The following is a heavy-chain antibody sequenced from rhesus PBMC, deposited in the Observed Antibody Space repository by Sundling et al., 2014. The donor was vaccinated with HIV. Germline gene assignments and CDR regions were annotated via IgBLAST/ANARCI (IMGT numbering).Heavy chain of an antibody. J-gene: IGHJ4*01. Sequence: QVQLQESGPGLVKPSETLSLTCAVSGGSISDSYYWNWIRQPPGKGLEWIGSFYGSRGNTFYNPSLESRISISMDTSMNQFSLNLSSVTAADTAVYYCASRGFCTGAVCHDDYWGQGILVTVSS. D-gene: IGHD2-8*01. CDR1: GGSISDSYY. V-gene: IGHV4-160*01. CDR2: FYGSRGNT. CDR3: ASRGFCTGAVCHDDY.